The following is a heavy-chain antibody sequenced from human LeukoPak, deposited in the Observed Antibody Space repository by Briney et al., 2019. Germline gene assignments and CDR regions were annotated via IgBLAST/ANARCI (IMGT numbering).Heavy chain of an antibody. J-gene: IGHJ4*02. V-gene: IGHV3-23*01. CDR1: GFPFSSYA. Sequence: PGGSLRLSCAASGFPFSSYAMSWVRQAPGKGLEWVSVISGSGGGTYYADSLKGRFTISRDNSKNMLYLQMNSLRAEDTAVYYCAKESGALGAPLYDYWGRGILVTASS. D-gene: IGHD4/OR15-4a*01. CDR3: AKESGALGAPLYDY. CDR2: ISGSGGGT.